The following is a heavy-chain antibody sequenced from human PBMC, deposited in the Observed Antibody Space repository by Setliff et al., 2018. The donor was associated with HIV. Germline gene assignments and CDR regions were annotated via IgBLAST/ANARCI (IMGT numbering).Heavy chain of an antibody. CDR2: IDNSGNT. CDR1: GVSISAYF. D-gene: IGHD6-19*01. J-gene: IGHJ4*02. CDR3: ARRRSSGWYHYFDY. V-gene: IGHV4-59*01. Sequence: SETLSLTCAVSGVSISAYFWSWIRQSPEKGLEWIGYIDNSGNTNYSPSLKSRITISRDTSKNQFSLKLNSVTAADAAVYYCARRRSSGWYHYFDYWGQGTLVTVSS.